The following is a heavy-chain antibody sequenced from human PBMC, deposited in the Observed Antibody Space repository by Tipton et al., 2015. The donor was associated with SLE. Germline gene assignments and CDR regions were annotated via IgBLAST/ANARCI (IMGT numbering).Heavy chain of an antibody. CDR2: IYYSGST. Sequence: TLSLTCIVSGGSIKNHYWSWIRQAPGMGLEWIGYIYYSGSTNYNPSLKSRVTISVDTSKNQFSLKLSSVTAADTAVYYCARSAGYGSSWAHFDYWGQGTLVTVSS. CDR1: GGSIKNHY. D-gene: IGHD6-13*01. J-gene: IGHJ4*02. CDR3: ARSAGYGSSWAHFDY. V-gene: IGHV4-59*11.